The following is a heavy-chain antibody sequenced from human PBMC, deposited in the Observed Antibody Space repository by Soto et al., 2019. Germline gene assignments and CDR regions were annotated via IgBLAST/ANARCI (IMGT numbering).Heavy chain of an antibody. J-gene: IGHJ4*02. CDR2: INHSGST. CDR1: GGSFSGYY. V-gene: IGHV4-34*01. CDR3: ARGPNIVVVVAAYDY. D-gene: IGHD2-15*01. Sequence: QVQLQQWGAGLLKPSETLSLTCAVYGGSFSGYYWSWIRQPPGKGLEWIGEINHSGSTNYNPSLKSRVTISVDTSKNQCSLKLSSVTAADTAVYYCARGPNIVVVVAAYDYWGQGTLVTVSS.